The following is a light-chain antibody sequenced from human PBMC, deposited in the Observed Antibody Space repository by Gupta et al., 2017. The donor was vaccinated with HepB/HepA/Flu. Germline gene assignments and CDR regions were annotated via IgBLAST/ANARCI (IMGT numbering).Light chain of an antibody. CDR2: INS. CDR3: LLYYGGAQTGVV. V-gene: IGLV7-43*01. CDR1: TGAVTSGYY. Sequence: QTVVTQEPSLTVSPGGTVTLTCASSTGAVTSGYYPNWFQQKPGQAPKALIYINSNKHSWTPARFSCSLLGGKAALTLSGVQPEDEAEYYCLLYYGGAQTGVVFGGGTKLTVL. J-gene: IGLJ2*01.